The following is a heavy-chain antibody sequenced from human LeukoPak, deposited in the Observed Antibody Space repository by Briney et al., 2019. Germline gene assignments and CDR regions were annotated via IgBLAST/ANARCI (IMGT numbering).Heavy chain of an antibody. D-gene: IGHD2-15*01. CDR3: ARDLRYCSGGSCFSTSNYYYYGMDV. J-gene: IGHJ6*02. CDR2: ISNNGGYT. Sequence: GGSLRLSCAASGFTFSSSAMSWVRQAPGKGLEWVSAISNNGGYTYYADSVQGRFTISRDNAKNTLYLQMNSLRAEDTAVYYCARDLRYCSGGSCFSTSNYYYYGMDVWGQGTTVTVSS. V-gene: IGHV3-23*01. CDR1: GFTFSSSA.